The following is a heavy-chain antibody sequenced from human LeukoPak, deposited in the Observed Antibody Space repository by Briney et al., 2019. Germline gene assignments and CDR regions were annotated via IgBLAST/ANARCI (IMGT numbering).Heavy chain of an antibody. D-gene: IGHD5-18*01. J-gene: IGHJ4*02. Sequence: GGALRISCAAPGFTFSSYSFYWVRQAPGKGLEWGGVISYDGSNKYYADSVKGRFTISRDNSKNTLYLQINSLRGEDTAVYYCARDRSQRAYSYGPDGEWGQGTLVTVSS. CDR1: GFTFSSYS. V-gene: IGHV3-30*01. CDR3: ARDRSQRAYSYGPDGE. CDR2: ISYDGSNK.